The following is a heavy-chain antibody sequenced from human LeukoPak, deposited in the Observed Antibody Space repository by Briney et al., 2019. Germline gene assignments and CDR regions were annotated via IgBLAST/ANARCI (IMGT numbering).Heavy chain of an antibody. J-gene: IGHJ6*03. V-gene: IGHV4-4*07. D-gene: IGHD3-3*01. Sequence: NPSETLSLXCTVSGGSISSYYWSWIRQPAGKGLEWIGRIYTSGSTNYNPSLKSRVTISVDTSKNQFSLKLSSVTAADTAVYYCARVDYDFWSGYSHYYYYMDVWGKGTTVTVSS. CDR1: GGSISSYY. CDR2: IYTSGST. CDR3: ARVDYDFWSGYSHYYYYMDV.